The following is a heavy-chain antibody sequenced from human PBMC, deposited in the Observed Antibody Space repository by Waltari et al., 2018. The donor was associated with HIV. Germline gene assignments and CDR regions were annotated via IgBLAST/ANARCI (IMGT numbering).Heavy chain of an antibody. D-gene: IGHD3-3*01. CDR3: ARRGYDFWSGYYYFDY. Sequence: QVQLQESGPGLVKPSETLSLTCAVSGYSISSGYYWGWIRQPPGKGLEWIGSIYHSGSTYYNPSLKSRVTISVDTSKNQFSLKLSSVTAADTAVYYCARRGYDFWSGYYYFDYWGQGTLVTVSS. V-gene: IGHV4-38-2*01. CDR1: GYSISSGYY. J-gene: IGHJ4*02. CDR2: IYHSGST.